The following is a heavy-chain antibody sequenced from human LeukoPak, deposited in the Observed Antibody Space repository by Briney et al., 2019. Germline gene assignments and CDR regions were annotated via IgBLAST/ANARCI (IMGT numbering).Heavy chain of an antibody. V-gene: IGHV3-30*04. CDR1: GFTFSSYA. D-gene: IGHD3-22*01. CDR2: ISYDGSNK. CDR3: ARGSHYYYDSSGLNWFDP. Sequence: GGSLRLSCAASGFTFSSYAMHWVRQAPGKGLEWVAVISYDGSNKYYADSVKGRFTISRDNSKSTLYLQMNSLRAEDTAVYYCARGSHYYYDSSGLNWFDPWGQGTLVTVSS. J-gene: IGHJ5*02.